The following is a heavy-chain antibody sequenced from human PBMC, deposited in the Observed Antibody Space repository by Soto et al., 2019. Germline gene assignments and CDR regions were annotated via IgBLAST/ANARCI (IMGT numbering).Heavy chain of an antibody. CDR3: ARDPEYLIPESAYYYYGMDV. V-gene: IGHV1-2*02. J-gene: IGHJ6*02. CDR1: GYTFTGYY. CDR2: INPNSGGT. D-gene: IGHD2-2*02. Sequence: ASVKVSCKASGYTFTGYYMHWVRQAPGQGLEWMGWINPNSGGTNYAQKFQGRVTMTRDTSISTAYMELSRLRSDDTAVYYCARDPEYLIPESAYYYYGMDVWGQGTTVTV.